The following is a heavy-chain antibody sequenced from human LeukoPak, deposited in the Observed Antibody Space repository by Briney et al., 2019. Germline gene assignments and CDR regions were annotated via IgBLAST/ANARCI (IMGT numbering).Heavy chain of an antibody. CDR1: GFTFSSYA. J-gene: IGHJ4*02. D-gene: IGHD3-22*01. Sequence: PGGSLRLSCAASGFTFSSYAMSWVRQAPGKGLEWVSAISGSGGSTYYADSVKGRFTISRDNSKNTLYLQMNSLRAEDTAVYYCAKLPIVATAYYYDSSGYGESYWGQGTLATVSS. CDR2: ISGSGGST. CDR3: AKLPIVATAYYYDSSGYGESY. V-gene: IGHV3-23*01.